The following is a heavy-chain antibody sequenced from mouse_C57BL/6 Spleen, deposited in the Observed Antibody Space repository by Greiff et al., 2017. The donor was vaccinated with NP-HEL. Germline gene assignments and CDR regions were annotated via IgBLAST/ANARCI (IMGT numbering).Heavy chain of an antibody. J-gene: IGHJ2*01. CDR1: GYTFTSYW. Sequence: QVQLQQSGAELVMPGASVKLSCKASGYTFTSYWMHWVKQRPGQGLEWIGEIDPSDSYTNYNQKFKGKSTLTVDKSSSTAYMQLSSLTSEDSAVYYCARSNYSNYVGFFDYWGQGTTLTVSS. CDR3: ARSNYSNYVGFFDY. V-gene: IGHV1-69*01. CDR2: IDPSDSYT. D-gene: IGHD2-5*01.